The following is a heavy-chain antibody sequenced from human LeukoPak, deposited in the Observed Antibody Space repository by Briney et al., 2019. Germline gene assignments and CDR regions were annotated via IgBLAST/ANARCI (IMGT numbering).Heavy chain of an antibody. Sequence: SETLSLTCTVSGGSISSSSYYWGWIRQPPGKGLEWIGSIYYSGSTYYNPSLKSRVTISVDTSKNQFSLKLSSVTAADTAVYYCARKNRDNDAFDIWGQGTMVTVSS. D-gene: IGHD1-14*01. V-gene: IGHV4-39*07. CDR2: IYYSGST. J-gene: IGHJ3*02. CDR1: GGSISSSSYY. CDR3: ARKNRDNDAFDI.